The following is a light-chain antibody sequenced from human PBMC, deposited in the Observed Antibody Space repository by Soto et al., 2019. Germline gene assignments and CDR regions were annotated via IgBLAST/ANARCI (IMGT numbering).Light chain of an antibody. CDR1: QSPVHGGVNTF. CDR2: KVS. Sequence: VVMTQSPLSLPVTLGQPASISCRSSQSPVHGGVNTFLNWFQQRPGQSPRRLLYKVSDRDSGVPDTFDGSGSGTDFTLNISRVEAHDVGSYFCMQAAHWPYTTGQGTNLEIK. V-gene: IGKV2-30*02. CDR3: MQAAHWPYT. J-gene: IGKJ2*01.